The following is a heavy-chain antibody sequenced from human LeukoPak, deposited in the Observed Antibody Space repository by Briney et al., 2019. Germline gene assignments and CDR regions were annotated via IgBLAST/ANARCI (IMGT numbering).Heavy chain of an antibody. CDR1: GFTLSSYG. J-gene: IGHJ3*02. CDR3: AREGTVLRYFDWLSLYAFDI. V-gene: IGHV3-33*01. Sequence: PGGSLRLSCAASGFTLSSYGMHWVRQAPGKGLEWVAVIWYDGSNKYYADSVKGRFTISRDNSKNTLYLQMNSLRAEDTAVYYCAREGTVLRYFDWLSLYAFDIWGQGTMVTVSS. CDR2: IWYDGSNK. D-gene: IGHD3-9*01.